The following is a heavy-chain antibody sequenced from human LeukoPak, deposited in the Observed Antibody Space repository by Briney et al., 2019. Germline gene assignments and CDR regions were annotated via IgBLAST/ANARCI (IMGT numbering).Heavy chain of an antibody. CDR2: IIPIFGTA. CDR1: GGTFSSYA. V-gene: IGHV1-69*05. J-gene: IGHJ4*02. CDR3: ARDRYSGYDSADY. Sequence: SVKVSCKASGGTFSSYAISWVRQAPGQGLEWMGGIIPIFGTANYAQKFQGRVTITTDESTSTAYMELSSLRSEDTAVYYCARDRYSGYDSADYWGQGTLVTVSS. D-gene: IGHD5-12*01.